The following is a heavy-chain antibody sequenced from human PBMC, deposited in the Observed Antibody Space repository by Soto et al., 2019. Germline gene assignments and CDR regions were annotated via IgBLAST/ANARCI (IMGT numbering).Heavy chain of an antibody. V-gene: IGHV3-74*03. CDR3: ARDARYSSRTSCYRRAFDA. J-gene: IGHJ3*01. Sequence: EVQLVESGGDLVQPGGSLRLSCAASGFTFSGHWMHWVRLVPGKGLEWVSRINTDGGSSAYADSVKGRFTISRDNAKKTLYLQVNGLRADDTAVCYCARDARYSSRTSCYRRAFDAWGQGTTVTVSS. CDR2: INTDGGSS. D-gene: IGHD2-2*01. CDR1: GFTFSGHW.